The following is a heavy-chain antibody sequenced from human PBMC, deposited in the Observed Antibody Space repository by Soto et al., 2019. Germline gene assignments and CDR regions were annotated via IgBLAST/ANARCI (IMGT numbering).Heavy chain of an antibody. Sequence: EMQLLESGGGLVQPGGSLRLSCAVSGFSFSNFAMSWVRQAPGKGLEWVSLISGSGASTFYVESVKGRFTVSRDNSKNTLYLQMNTLRADDTAVYYCAIDRSYSSDWAVTPFDSWGQGTLVTVSS. D-gene: IGHD6-19*01. CDR1: GFSFSNFA. CDR3: AIDRSYSSDWAVTPFDS. V-gene: IGHV3-23*01. CDR2: ISGSGAST. J-gene: IGHJ4*02.